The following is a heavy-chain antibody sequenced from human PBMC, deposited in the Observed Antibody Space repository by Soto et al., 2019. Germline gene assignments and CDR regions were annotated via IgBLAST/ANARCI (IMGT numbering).Heavy chain of an antibody. Sequence: GGSLSLSCAASGFTFSSYWMSWVRQAPGKGLEWVANIKQDGSEKYYVDSVKGRFTISRDNAKNSLYLQMKSLRAEDTAVYYCARKSYTYYDFWSGIYYFDYWGQGTLATVSS. D-gene: IGHD3-3*01. J-gene: IGHJ4*02. CDR2: IKQDGSEK. CDR3: ARKSYTYYDFWSGIYYFDY. CDR1: GFTFSSYW. V-gene: IGHV3-7*03.